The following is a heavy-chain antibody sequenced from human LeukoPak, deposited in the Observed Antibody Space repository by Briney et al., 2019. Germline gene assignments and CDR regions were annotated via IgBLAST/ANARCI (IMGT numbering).Heavy chain of an antibody. CDR3: ARGILYSYGIFDY. CDR1: GFTFSSYA. CDR2: ISYDGSNK. D-gene: IGHD5-18*01. J-gene: IGHJ4*02. V-gene: IGHV3-30-3*01. Sequence: GRSLRLSCAASGFTFSSYAMPWVRQAPGKGLEWVAVISYDGSNKYYADSVKGRFTISRDNSKNTLYLQMNSLRAEDTAVYYCARGILYSYGIFDYWGQGTLVTVSS.